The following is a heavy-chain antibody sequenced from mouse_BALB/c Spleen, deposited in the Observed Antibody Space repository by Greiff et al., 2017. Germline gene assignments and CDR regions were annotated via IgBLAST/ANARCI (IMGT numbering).Heavy chain of an antibody. CDR3: ATGGYGNYPSDY. J-gene: IGHJ2*01. CDR2: IWSGGST. V-gene: IGHV2-2*02. Sequence: QVQLKESGPGLVQPSQSLSITCTVSGFSLTSYGVHWVRQSPGKGLEWLGVIWSGGSTDYNAAFISRLSISKDNSKSQVFFKMNSLQANDTAIYYCATGGYGNYPSDYWGQGTTLTVSS. CDR1: GFSLTSYG. D-gene: IGHD2-1*01.